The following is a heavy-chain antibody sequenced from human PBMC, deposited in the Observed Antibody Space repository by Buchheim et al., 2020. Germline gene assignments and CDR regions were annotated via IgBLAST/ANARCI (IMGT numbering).Heavy chain of an antibody. V-gene: IGHV3-23*04. CDR1: GFTFSTYS. D-gene: IGHD5-18*01. CDR3: AKDQEADTAMVIGPIDY. J-gene: IGHJ4*02. Sequence: EVQLVESGGGLVQPGGSLRLSCAASGFTFSTYSMNWVRQAPGKGLEWVSLIRGSRTSTYYADSVKGRFTISRDNSKNTLYLQMNSLRAEDTAVYYCAKDQEADTAMVIGPIDYWGQGTL. CDR2: IRGSRTST.